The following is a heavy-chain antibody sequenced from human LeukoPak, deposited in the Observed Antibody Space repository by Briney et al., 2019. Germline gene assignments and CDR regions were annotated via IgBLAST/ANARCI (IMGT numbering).Heavy chain of an antibody. J-gene: IGHJ4*02. D-gene: IGHD3-16*01. CDR1: GFTFSSYS. Sequence: GGSLRLSCAASGFTFSSYSMSWVRQAPGKGLEWVANIKQDGSEKYYVDSVKGRFTISRDNAKNSLYLQMNSLRAEDTAVYYCARDIRGEAGYFDYWGQGTLVTVSS. CDR3: ARDIRGEAGYFDY. V-gene: IGHV3-7*01. CDR2: IKQDGSEK.